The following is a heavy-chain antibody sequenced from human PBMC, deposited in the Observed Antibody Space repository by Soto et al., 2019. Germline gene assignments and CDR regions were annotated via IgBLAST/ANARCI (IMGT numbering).Heavy chain of an antibody. CDR3: ARDYDFWSGYNKPAFDY. D-gene: IGHD3-3*01. J-gene: IGHJ4*02. CDR1: GFTFSSYS. Sequence: GGSLRLSCAASGFTFSSYSMNWVRQAPGKGLEWVSSISSSSSYIYYADSVKGRFTISRDNAKNSLYLQMNSLRAEDTAVYYCARDYDFWSGYNKPAFDYWGQGTLVTVSS. CDR2: ISSSSSYI. V-gene: IGHV3-21*01.